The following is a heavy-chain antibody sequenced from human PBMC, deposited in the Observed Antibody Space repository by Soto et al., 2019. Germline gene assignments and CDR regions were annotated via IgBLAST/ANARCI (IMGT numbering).Heavy chain of an antibody. CDR1: GGTFSSHS. CDR3: ATGSFTSTGGRIGYHYNAMDV. V-gene: IGHV1-69*01. J-gene: IGHJ6*02. Sequence: QVQLVQSGAEVKKPGSSVKVSCKSSGGTFSSHSINWVRQAPGQGLEWMGGIIPIFGPANFAKKFQGRVTITADESTTTAYMELSSLRSEDTAVYYCATGSFTSTGGRIGYHYNAMDVWGQGTTVTVSS. D-gene: IGHD1-1*01. CDR2: IIPIFGPA.